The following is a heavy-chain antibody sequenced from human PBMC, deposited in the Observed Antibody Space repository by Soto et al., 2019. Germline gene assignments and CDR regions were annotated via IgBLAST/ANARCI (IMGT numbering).Heavy chain of an antibody. D-gene: IGHD2-2*01. CDR3: ARLGVPAARGFYYYSYLDV. J-gene: IGHJ6*03. Sequence: PRGTPSFTFPVPGGSIRSNNCSWIRQPPEKGLKWIGYIYYSGSTNYNPSLKSRVTISVDTSKNQFSLKLSSVTAADTAVYYCARLGVPAARGFYYYSYLDVWGKGTTVTVSS. CDR2: IYYSGST. V-gene: IGHV4-59*08. CDR1: GGSIRSNN.